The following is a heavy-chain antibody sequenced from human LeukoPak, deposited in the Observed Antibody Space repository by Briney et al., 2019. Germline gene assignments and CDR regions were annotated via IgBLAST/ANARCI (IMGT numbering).Heavy chain of an antibody. D-gene: IGHD2-15*01. CDR2: ISSSSTYI. J-gene: IGHJ6*02. V-gene: IGHV3-21*01. CDR3: ARVGCSGGRCPGYEMDV. CDR1: GFTFSYAW. Sequence: PGGSLRLSCAASGFTFSYAWMSWVRQAPGKGLEWVSSISSSSTYIYYADSVKGRFTISRDNAKNSLYLQMNSLRVEDTAVYYCARVGCSGGRCPGYEMDVWGQGTTVTVSS.